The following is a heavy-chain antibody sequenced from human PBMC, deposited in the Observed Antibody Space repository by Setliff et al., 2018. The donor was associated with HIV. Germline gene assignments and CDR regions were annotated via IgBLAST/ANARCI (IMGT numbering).Heavy chain of an antibody. CDR2: IYYSGST. D-gene: IGHD6-13*01. Sequence: SETLSLTCTVSGGSISSGGYYWSWSRQHPGKGLEWIGYIYYSGSTNYNPSLKRRVTISADTSKNKCSLKLTSVTAADTAVYYCARGERYSSSWYYGDNGFDPWGQGTLVTVSS. V-gene: IGHV4-31*03. J-gene: IGHJ5*02. CDR1: GGSISSGGYY. CDR3: ARGERYSSSWYYGDNGFDP.